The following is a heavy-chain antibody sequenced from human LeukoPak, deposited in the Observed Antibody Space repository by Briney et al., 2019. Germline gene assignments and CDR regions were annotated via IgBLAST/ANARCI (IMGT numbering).Heavy chain of an antibody. V-gene: IGHV1-18*01. CDR3: ARDLGSRWLQLSGYFDY. CDR2: INACNGNT. Sequence: ASVKVSCKASGYTFTSYGISWVRQAPGQGLEWMGWINACNGNTNYAQKLQGRVTMTTDTSTSTAYMELRSLRSDDTAVYYCARDLGSRWLQLSGYFDYWGQGTLVTVSS. CDR1: GYTFTSYG. J-gene: IGHJ4*02. D-gene: IGHD5-24*01.